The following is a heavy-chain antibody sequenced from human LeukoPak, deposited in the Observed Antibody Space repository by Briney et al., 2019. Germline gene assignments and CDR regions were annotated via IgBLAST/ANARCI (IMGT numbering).Heavy chain of an antibody. Sequence: GSLRLSCEASGLTFSSYAMSWVRQAPGKGLEWVSVISGSGGSTYYADSVKGRFAISRDNSKNTLYLQMNSLRAEDTAVYYCAREGPITIFGVVRHGSIQHWGQGTLVTVSS. CDR2: ISGSGGST. CDR3: AREGPITIFGVVRHGSIQH. J-gene: IGHJ1*01. CDR1: GLTFSSYA. V-gene: IGHV3-23*01. D-gene: IGHD3-3*01.